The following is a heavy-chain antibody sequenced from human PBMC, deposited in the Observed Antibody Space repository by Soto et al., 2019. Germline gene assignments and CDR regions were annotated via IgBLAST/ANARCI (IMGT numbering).Heavy chain of an antibody. D-gene: IGHD6-6*01. Sequence: EVQLVESGGGLVQPGRSLRLSCAASGFTFDDYAMHWVRQAPGKGLEWVSGISWNSGSIGYADSVKGRFTISRDNAKNSLYLQMNSLRAADTALYFCARNPYSSSSFDYWGEGTLVTVSS. V-gene: IGHV3-9*01. CDR1: GFTFDDYA. J-gene: IGHJ4*02. CDR2: ISWNSGSI. CDR3: ARNPYSSSSFDY.